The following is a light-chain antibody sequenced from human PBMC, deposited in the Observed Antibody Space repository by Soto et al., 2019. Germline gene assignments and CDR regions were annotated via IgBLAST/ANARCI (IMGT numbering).Light chain of an antibody. Sequence: QSVLTQRPSVSGAPGQRVTISCTGSSSNIGAGYDVHWYQQLPGTAPKLLIYGNSNRPSGVPDRFSGSKSGTSASLAITGFQAEDEADYYCQSYDSSLNGRVFGTGTKLTVL. CDR3: QSYDSSLNGRV. V-gene: IGLV1-40*01. CDR1: SSNIGAGYD. J-gene: IGLJ1*01. CDR2: GNS.